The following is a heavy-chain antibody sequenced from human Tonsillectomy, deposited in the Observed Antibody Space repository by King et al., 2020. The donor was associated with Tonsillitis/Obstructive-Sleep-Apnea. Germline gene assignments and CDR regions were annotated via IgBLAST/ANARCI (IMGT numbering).Heavy chain of an antibody. J-gene: IGHJ4*02. CDR3: ARARYNWNYAEDY. Sequence: VQLVESGGGLVKPGGSLRLSCAASGFTFSDYYMSWIRQAPGKGLEGVSYISKSSSYTNYGDSVKGRFTISRDNAKNSPYLQMNSLRAEDTAVYYCARARYNWNYAEDYWGQGTLVTVSS. D-gene: IGHD1-7*01. CDR2: ISKSSSYT. V-gene: IGHV3-11*05. CDR1: GFTFSDYY.